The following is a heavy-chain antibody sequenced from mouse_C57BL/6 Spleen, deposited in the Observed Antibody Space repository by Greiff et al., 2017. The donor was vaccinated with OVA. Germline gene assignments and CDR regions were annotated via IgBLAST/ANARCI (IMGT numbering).Heavy chain of an antibody. V-gene: IGHV1-42*01. J-gene: IGHJ3*01. Sequence: VQLQQSGPELVKPGASVKISCKASGYSFTGYYMNWVKQSPEKSLEWIGEINPSTGGTTYNQKFKAKATLTVDKSSSTAYMQLSSLTSEDSAVYFCARGGAYWGQGTLVTVSA. CDR3: ARGGAY. CDR2: INPSTGGT. CDR1: GYSFTGYY.